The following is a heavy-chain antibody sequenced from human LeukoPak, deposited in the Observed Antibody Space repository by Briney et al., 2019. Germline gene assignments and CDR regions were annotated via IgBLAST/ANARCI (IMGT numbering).Heavy chain of an antibody. J-gene: IGHJ3*02. CDR2: INPNSGGT. V-gene: IGHV1-2*02. CDR3: ARPRYTNSQDAFDI. Sequence: RASVKVSCKASGYTFTGYYMHWVRQAPGQGLEWMGWINPNSGGTNYAQKFQGRVTMTRGMSTSTVYMELSSLTSEDTAVYYCARPRYTNSQDAFDIWGQGTMVTVSS. D-gene: IGHD3-9*01. CDR1: GYTFTGYY.